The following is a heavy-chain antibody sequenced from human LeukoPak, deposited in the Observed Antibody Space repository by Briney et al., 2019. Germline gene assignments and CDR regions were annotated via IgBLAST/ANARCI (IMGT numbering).Heavy chain of an antibody. V-gene: IGHV4-30-4*08. CDR1: GGSISSGDYY. Sequence: SETLSLTCTVSGGSISSGDYYWSWIRQPPGKGLEYIGFIYYTGITYYNPSLKSRVTISIDTSKNQFSLRLSSVTAADTAVYYCARGVPHTLTTPYPAKFDYWAREPWSPSPQ. CDR2: IYYTGIT. D-gene: IGHD4-11*01. CDR3: ARGVPHTLTTPYPAKFDY. J-gene: IGHJ4*02.